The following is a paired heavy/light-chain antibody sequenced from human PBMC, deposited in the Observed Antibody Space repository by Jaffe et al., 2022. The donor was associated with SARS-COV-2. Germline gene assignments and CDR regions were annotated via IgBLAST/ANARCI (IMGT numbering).Heavy chain of an antibody. Sequence: QVQLQESGPGLVKPSQTLSLTCTVSGGSISSSGCYWSWIRQHPGKDLEWIGYINYSGSTNYNPSLKSRITMSEDTSKNQFSLKLSSVTAADTAVYYCARGYSYYFDYWGQGALVTVSS. D-gene: IGHD2-15*01. J-gene: IGHJ4*02. V-gene: IGHV4-31*03. CDR3: ARGYSYYFDY. CDR1: GGSISSSGCY. CDR2: INYSGST.
Light chain of an antibody. CDR1: QSISRY. CDR2: AVS. CDR3: QQSHSTPYT. V-gene: IGKV1-39*01. J-gene: IGKJ2*01. Sequence: DIQMTQSPSSLSASVGDRVTITCRPSQSISRYLNWYQQKPGKAPKLLINAVSSLQSGVPSRFSGSGSGTDFILTISSLQPEDFATYYCQQSHSTPYTFGQGTKLEIK.